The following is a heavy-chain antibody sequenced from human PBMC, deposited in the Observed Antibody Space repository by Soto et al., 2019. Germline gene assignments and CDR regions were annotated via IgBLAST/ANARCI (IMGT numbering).Heavy chain of an antibody. J-gene: IGHJ4*02. Sequence: EVQLVESGGGLVQPGGSLRLSCAASGFTFSNYWMSWVRQVPGKGLAWVYNIKEDGSEKYYVDSVKGRFTISRDNAKHSVHPQMKSLRDEDTSVYYCVRFSILVSGRGRGAFFDSWGQGTPVTVSS. D-gene: IGHD6-19*01. V-gene: IGHV3-7*03. CDR2: IKEDGSEK. CDR1: GFTFSNYW. CDR3: VRFSILVSGRGRGAFFDS.